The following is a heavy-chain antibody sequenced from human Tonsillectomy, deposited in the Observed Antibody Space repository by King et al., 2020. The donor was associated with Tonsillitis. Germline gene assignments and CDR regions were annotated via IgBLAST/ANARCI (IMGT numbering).Heavy chain of an antibody. CDR2: IYPDDSDT. CDR3: ATSLTTFGTADC. CDR1: GYSFNNYW. J-gene: IGHJ4*02. D-gene: IGHD3-3*01. V-gene: IGHV5-51*01. Sequence: VQLVQSGAEVKKPGESLKISCSGSGYSFNNYWIAWVRQVPGRGLEWMGIIYPDDSDTTYSPSFQGQVTISADKSLTTAYLQWSSLEASDTAMYYCATSLTTFGTADCWGQGTLVTVSS.